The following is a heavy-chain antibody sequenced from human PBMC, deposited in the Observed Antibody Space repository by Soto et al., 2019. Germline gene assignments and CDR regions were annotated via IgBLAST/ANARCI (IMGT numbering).Heavy chain of an antibody. V-gene: IGHV3-21*01. J-gene: IGHJ4*02. CDR2: ISSSSSYI. Sequence: PGGSLRLSCAASGFTFSSYSMNWVRQAPGKGLEWVSSISSSSSYIYYADSVKGRFTISRDNAKNSLYLQMNSLRAEDTAVYYCARASPYDSSGFDYRGQGTLVTVSS. D-gene: IGHD3-22*01. CDR3: ARASPYDSSGFDY. CDR1: GFTFSSYS.